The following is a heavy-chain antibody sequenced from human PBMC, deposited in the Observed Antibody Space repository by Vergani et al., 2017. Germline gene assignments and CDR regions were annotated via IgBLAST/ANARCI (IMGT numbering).Heavy chain of an antibody. V-gene: IGHV3-23*01. CDR3: ARAGDIVVVPAALDV. CDR1: GFTFIMHA. J-gene: IGHJ6*04. Sequence: EVQLLESGGDLVQPGGSLRLSCAASGFTFIMHAMSWVRQAPGKGLEWVSTLSASDRRTHYADSVKGRFTISRDNAKNSLYLQMNSLRAEDTAVYYCARAGDIVVVPAALDVWGKGTTVTVSS. D-gene: IGHD2-2*01. CDR2: LSASDRRT.